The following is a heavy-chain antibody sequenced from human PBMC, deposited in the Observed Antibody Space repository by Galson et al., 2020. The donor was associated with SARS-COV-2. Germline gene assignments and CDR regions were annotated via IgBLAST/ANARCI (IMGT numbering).Heavy chain of an antibody. CDR3: ARQMSSSWSAEYFQH. Sequence: SETLSLTCAVSGYSISSGYYWGWIRQPPGKGLEWIGSIYHSGSTYYNPSLKSRVTISVDTSKNQFSLKLSSVTAADTAVYYCARQMSSSWSAEYFQHWGQGTLVTVSS. CDR2: IYHSGST. V-gene: IGHV4-38-2*01. D-gene: IGHD6-13*01. CDR1: GYSISSGYY. J-gene: IGHJ1*01.